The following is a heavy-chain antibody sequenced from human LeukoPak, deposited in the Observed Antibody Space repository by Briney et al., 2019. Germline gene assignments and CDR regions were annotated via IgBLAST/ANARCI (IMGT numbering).Heavy chain of an antibody. CDR1: GFTFSSYW. Sequence: GGSLRLSCAASGFTFSSYWRHWVRQVPGKGLVWVPRINSDGSSTTYADSVKGRFTISRDNAKNTLYLQMNSLRAEDTAVYYCARDDIAAALFNYWGQGTLVTVSS. V-gene: IGHV3-74*01. CDR2: INSDGSST. D-gene: IGHD6-13*01. CDR3: ARDDIAAALFNY. J-gene: IGHJ4*02.